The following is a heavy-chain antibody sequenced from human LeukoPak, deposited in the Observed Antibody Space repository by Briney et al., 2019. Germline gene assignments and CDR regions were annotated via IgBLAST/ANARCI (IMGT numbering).Heavy chain of an antibody. Sequence: ASVKVSCKASGYTFSDYYIHWVRQAPGQGLEWVGWINPNSGGTDSAQKLQGRVTMTRDTSISATYMELRTLTSDDTAVYYCARGTRGSYSSIHDWGQGTLITVSS. CDR1: GYTFSDYY. J-gene: IGHJ4*02. D-gene: IGHD1-26*01. V-gene: IGHV1-2*02. CDR3: ARGTRGSYSSIHD. CDR2: INPNSGGT.